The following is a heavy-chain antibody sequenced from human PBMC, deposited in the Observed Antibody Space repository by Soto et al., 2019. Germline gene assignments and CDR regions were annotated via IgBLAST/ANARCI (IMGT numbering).Heavy chain of an antibody. Sequence: GASVKVSCKVSGYTLTELSMHWVRQAPGKGLEWMGGFDPEDGETIYAQKFQGRVTMTEDTSTDTAYMELSSLRSEDTAVYYCATKAFITGTTVWFDPWGQGTLVTVSS. V-gene: IGHV1-24*01. CDR1: GYTLTELS. D-gene: IGHD1-7*01. J-gene: IGHJ5*02. CDR2: FDPEDGET. CDR3: ATKAFITGTTVWFDP.